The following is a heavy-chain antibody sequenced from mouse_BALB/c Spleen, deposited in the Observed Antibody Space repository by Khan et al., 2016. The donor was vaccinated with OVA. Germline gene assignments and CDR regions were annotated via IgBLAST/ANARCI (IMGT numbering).Heavy chain of an antibody. CDR3: TRSDDSYYFDY. D-gene: IGHD2-4*01. J-gene: IGHJ2*01. CDR1: GYSFTSYW. Sequence: VQLQQSGTVLARPGASVKMSCKASGYSFTSYWMHWVKQRPGLGLEWIGAIYPGISDTRYNQKFKGKAKLTAVTSATTAYMELSSLTNEDSAVYYCTRSDDSYYFDYWGQGTLLTVSS. V-gene: IGHV1-5*01. CDR2: IYPGISDT.